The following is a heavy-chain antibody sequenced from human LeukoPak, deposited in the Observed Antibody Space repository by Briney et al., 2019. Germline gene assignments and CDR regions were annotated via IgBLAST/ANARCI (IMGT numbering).Heavy chain of an antibody. CDR1: GFTFSSYA. Sequence: GGSLRLSCAASGFTFSSYAMHWVRQAPGRGLDWVALIWYDGTNKYYADSVKGRFTVSRDNSKNTLYLQMNSLRAEDTAVYYCARDAAGTCLDYWCQGTLVTVSS. J-gene: IGHJ4*02. V-gene: IGHV3-33*01. CDR2: IWYDGTNK. CDR3: ARDAAGTCLDY. D-gene: IGHD1-7*01.